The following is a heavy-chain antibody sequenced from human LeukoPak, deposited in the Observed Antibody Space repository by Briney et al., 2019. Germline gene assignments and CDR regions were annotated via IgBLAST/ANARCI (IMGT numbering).Heavy chain of an antibody. J-gene: IGHJ5*02. CDR1: GGSFSGYY. CDR3: ARGSRGAYYYGSGSYRFDP. Sequence: PSETLSLTWAVYGGSFSGYYWSWIRQPPAKGLEWIGEINHSGSTNYNPSLKSRVTISVDTSKNQFSLKLSSVTAADTAVYYCARGSRGAYYYGSGSYRFDPWGQGTLVTVSS. V-gene: IGHV4-34*01. D-gene: IGHD3-10*01. CDR2: INHSGST.